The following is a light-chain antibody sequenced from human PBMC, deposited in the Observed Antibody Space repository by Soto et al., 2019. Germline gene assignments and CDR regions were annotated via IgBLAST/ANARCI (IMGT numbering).Light chain of an antibody. Sequence: IQLTQSQSSLSASVGDRVSVTCRASQGMSTYLAWYQQKPGKAPTLLIYAASSLQTGVPSRFSGSGSGTDFTLTISSLQAEDFATYYCQQLKTYPPAVGGGTEVEVK. CDR2: AAS. CDR1: QGMSTY. V-gene: IGKV1-9*01. J-gene: IGKJ4*01. CDR3: QQLKTYPPA.